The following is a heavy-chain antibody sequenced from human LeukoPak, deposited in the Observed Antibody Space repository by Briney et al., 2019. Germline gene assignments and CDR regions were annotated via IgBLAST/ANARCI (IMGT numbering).Heavy chain of an antibody. D-gene: IGHD3-3*01. V-gene: IGHV1-2*06. CDR1: GYTFTGYY. Sequence: ASVKVSCKASGYTFTGYYMHWVRQAPGQGLEWMGRINPNSGGTNYAQKFQGRVTMTRDTSISTAYMELSRLRSDDTAVYYCARGRRNYDFWSALSGVDYWGQGTLVTVSS. CDR2: INPNSGGT. CDR3: ARGRRNYDFWSALSGVDY. J-gene: IGHJ4*02.